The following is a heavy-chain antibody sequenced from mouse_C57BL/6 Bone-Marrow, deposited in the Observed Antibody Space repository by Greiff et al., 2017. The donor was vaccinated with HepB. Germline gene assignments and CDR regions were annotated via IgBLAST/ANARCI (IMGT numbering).Heavy chain of an antibody. D-gene: IGHD2-3*01. V-gene: IGHV7-3*01. CDR1: GFTFTDYY. J-gene: IGHJ1*03. Sequence: EVKVVESGGGLVQPGGSLSLSCAASGFTFTDYYMSWVRQPPGKALEWLGFIRNKANGYTTEYSASVKGRFTISRDNSQSILYLQMNALRAEDSATYYCARYRWDWYFDVWGTGTTVTVSS. CDR3: ARYRWDWYFDV. CDR2: IRNKANGYTT.